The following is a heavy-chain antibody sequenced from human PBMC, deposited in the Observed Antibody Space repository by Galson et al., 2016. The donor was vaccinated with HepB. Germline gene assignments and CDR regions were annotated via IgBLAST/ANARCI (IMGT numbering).Heavy chain of an antibody. CDR3: ARRSENYYGPFDY. J-gene: IGHJ4*02. CDR1: GGSISTSSW. Sequence: SETLSLTCAVSGGSISTSSWWSWVRQPPGKGLEWIGEKHYSEDTNYNPSLKSRVAISTDKSRNQFSLNLNSVTAADTAVYYCARRSENYYGPFDYWGQGILVTVSS. V-gene: IGHV4-4*02. D-gene: IGHD1-26*01. CDR2: KHYSEDT.